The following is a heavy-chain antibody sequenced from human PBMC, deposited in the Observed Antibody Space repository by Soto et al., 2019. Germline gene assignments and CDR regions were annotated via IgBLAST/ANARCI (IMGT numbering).Heavy chain of an antibody. J-gene: IGHJ4*02. V-gene: IGHV1-24*01. CDR2: FDPEDGET. Sequence: QVPLVQSGAEVKKPGASVKVSCKVSGYTLTELSMHWVRQAPGKGLEWMGGFDPEDGETIYAQKFQGRVTMTEDTSTDTAYMELSSLRSEDTAVYYCATDERPPPGDILPGYYTWSVLVGWGQGTLVTVSS. D-gene: IGHD3-9*01. CDR1: GYTLTELS. CDR3: ATDERPPPGDILPGYYTWSVLVG.